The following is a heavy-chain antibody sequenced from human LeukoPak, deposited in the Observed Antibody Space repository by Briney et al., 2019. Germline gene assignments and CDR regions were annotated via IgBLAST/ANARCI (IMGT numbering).Heavy chain of an antibody. CDR1: GFTFSSYS. D-gene: IGHD6-19*01. Sequence: GGSLRLSCAASGFTFSSYSMNWVRQAPGKGLEWVSSTSSSSSYIYYADSVKGRFTISRDNAKNSLYLQMNSLRAEDTAVYYCARDRGAGTYYFDYWGQGTLVTVSS. CDR2: TSSSSSYI. J-gene: IGHJ4*02. CDR3: ARDRGAGTYYFDY. V-gene: IGHV3-21*01.